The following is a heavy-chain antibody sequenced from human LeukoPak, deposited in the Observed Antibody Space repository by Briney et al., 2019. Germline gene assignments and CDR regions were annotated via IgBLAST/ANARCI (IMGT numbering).Heavy chain of an antibody. J-gene: IGHJ4*02. Sequence: GGSLRLSCAASGFTFSSYSMNWVRQAPGKGLEWVSYISSSSSTIYYADSVKGRFTISRDNAKNSLYLQMNSLRAEDTAVYYCARSITMIVVVPFVDWGQGTLVTVSS. D-gene: IGHD3-22*01. CDR3: ARSITMIVVVPFVD. CDR1: GFTFSSYS. V-gene: IGHV3-48*01. CDR2: ISSSSSTI.